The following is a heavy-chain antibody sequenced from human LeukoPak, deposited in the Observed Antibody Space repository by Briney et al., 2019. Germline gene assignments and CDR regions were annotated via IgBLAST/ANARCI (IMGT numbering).Heavy chain of an antibody. CDR1: GGSISSYY. CDR2: IYYSGSI. J-gene: IGHJ2*01. D-gene: IGHD2-2*02. CDR3: ARGLYPYYWYFDL. V-gene: IGHV4-59*01. Sequence: KPSETLSLTCTVSGGSISSYYWSWIRQPPGKGLEWIGYIYYSGSINYNPSLKSRVTISVDTSKNQFSLKLSSVTAADTAVYYCARGLYPYYWYFDLWGRGTLVTVSS.